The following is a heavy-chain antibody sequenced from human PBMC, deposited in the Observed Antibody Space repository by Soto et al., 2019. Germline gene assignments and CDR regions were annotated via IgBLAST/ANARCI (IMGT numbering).Heavy chain of an antibody. CDR1: GGSMSSSSYY. D-gene: IGHD1-26*01. CDR2: VYYSGTT. Sequence: QLQLQESGPGLVEPSETLSLTCTVSGGSMSSSSYYWGRIRQPPGKGLEWIGSVYYSGTTHYNPSLKSRVTTSVDTSKSQFSLKLSSVTAADTAVYYCARQWHSGNYPDYFDYWGQGTLVTVSS. V-gene: IGHV4-39*01. CDR3: ARQWHSGNYPDYFDY. J-gene: IGHJ4*02.